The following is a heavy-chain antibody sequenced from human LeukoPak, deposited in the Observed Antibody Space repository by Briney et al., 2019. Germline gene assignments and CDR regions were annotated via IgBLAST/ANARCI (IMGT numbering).Heavy chain of an antibody. D-gene: IGHD3-22*01. Sequence: ASVKVSCKASGYTFTSYGISWVRQAPGQGLEWMGWISAYNGNTNYAQKLQGRVTMTTDTSTSTAYTELRSLRSDDTAVYYCARDPPTYYYDSSGSPEDVWGQGTTVTVSS. CDR2: ISAYNGNT. J-gene: IGHJ6*02. CDR1: GYTFTSYG. CDR3: ARDPPTYYYDSSGSPEDV. V-gene: IGHV1-18*01.